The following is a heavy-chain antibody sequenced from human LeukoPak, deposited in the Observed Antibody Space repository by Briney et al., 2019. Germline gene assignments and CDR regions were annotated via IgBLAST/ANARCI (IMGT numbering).Heavy chain of an antibody. Sequence: ASETLSLTCTVSGGSISSHYWSWIRQPPGQGLEWIGYIYYSGSTNYNPSLKSRVTISVDTSENQFSLKLSSVTAADTAVYYCARGRSGLLWFGESPKGFDPWGQGTLVTVSS. CDR2: IYYSGST. V-gene: IGHV4-59*11. D-gene: IGHD3-10*01. CDR1: GGSISSHY. CDR3: ARGRSGLLWFGESPKGFDP. J-gene: IGHJ5*02.